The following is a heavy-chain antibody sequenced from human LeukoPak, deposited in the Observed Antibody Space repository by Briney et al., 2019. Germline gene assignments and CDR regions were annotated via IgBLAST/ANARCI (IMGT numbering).Heavy chain of an antibody. Sequence: SVKVSCKASGGTFSSYAISWVRQAPGRGLEWMGGIIPIFGTANYAQKFQGRVTITTDESTGTAYMELSSLRSEDTAVYYCARAKIKIAAADNWFDPWGQGTLVTVSS. V-gene: IGHV1-69*05. CDR3: ARAKIKIAAADNWFDP. J-gene: IGHJ5*02. CDR2: IIPIFGTA. D-gene: IGHD6-13*01. CDR1: GGTFSSYA.